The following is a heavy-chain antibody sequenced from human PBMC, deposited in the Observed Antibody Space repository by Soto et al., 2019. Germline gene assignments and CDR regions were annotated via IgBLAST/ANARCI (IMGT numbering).Heavy chain of an antibody. CDR3: TRDFSRFTDFDY. Sequence: QVQLVESGGGVVQPGRSLRLSCAVSGFTFNSYAMHWVRQAPGKGLEWVAVISYDGSNKYYADSVKGRFTISRDNSKNTLYLQVNSLRAEDTAVYYCTRDFSRFTDFDYWGQGILFTVSS. V-gene: IGHV3-30-3*01. D-gene: IGHD4-4*01. CDR2: ISYDGSNK. J-gene: IGHJ4*02. CDR1: GFTFNSYA.